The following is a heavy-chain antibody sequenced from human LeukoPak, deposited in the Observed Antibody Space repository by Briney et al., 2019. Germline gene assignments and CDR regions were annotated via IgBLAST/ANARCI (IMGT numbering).Heavy chain of an antibody. Sequence: ASVKVSCKASGYTFTSYAMHWVRQAPGHRLEWMGWINAGNGNTKYSQKFQGRVTITRDTSASTAYMELSSLRSEDTAVYYCARDGGYCSGGSCYPLNSFDYWGQGTLVTVSS. V-gene: IGHV1-3*01. J-gene: IGHJ4*02. D-gene: IGHD2-15*01. CDR3: ARDGGYCSGGSCYPLNSFDY. CDR2: INAGNGNT. CDR1: GYTFTSYA.